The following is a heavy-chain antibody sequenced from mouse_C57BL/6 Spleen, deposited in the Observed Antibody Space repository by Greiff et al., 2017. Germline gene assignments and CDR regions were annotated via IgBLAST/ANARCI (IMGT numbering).Heavy chain of an antibody. CDR3: ARSGYLGRDC. V-gene: IGHV1-82*01. CDR2: IYPGDGDT. D-gene: IGHD3-1*01. Sequence: VQLQLSGPELVKPGASVKISCKASGYAFSSSWMNWVKQRPGKGLEWIGRIYPGDGDTNYNGKFKGKATLTADKSSSKAYMQLSLLKSEDSAVYLCARSGYLGRDCWSQGTTLTVSS. CDR1: GYAFSSSW. J-gene: IGHJ2*01.